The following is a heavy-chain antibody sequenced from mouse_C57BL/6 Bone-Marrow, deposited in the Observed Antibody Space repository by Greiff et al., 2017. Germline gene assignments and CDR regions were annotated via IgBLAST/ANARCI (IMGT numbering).Heavy chain of an antibody. Sequence: QVQLQQPGAELVKPGASVKLSCKASGYTFTSYWMHWVKQRPGQGLEWIGMINPNSGSTNYNEKFKSKATLTVDKSSSTAYLQLSSLTSEDSAVYYCARSERWFAYWGQGTLVTVSA. CDR2: INPNSGST. V-gene: IGHV1-64*01. CDR1: GYTFTSYW. J-gene: IGHJ3*01. CDR3: ARSERWFAY.